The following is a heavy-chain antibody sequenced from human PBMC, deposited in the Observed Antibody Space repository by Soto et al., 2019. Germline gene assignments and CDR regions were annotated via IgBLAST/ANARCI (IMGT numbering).Heavy chain of an antibody. CDR3: TTGGATGRRISRFDV. Sequence: EVQLLESGGGLVQPGGSLRLSCAASGFTFTSYWMHWVRQAPGKGLVWVSRINSDGTTTTYADSVKGRFTISRDNAKNTVFLKMNRRGDEAAVEYYWTTGGATGRRISRFDVWGQGTRVTVSS. J-gene: IGHJ4*02. V-gene: IGHV3-74*01. CDR1: GFTFTSYW. CDR2: INSDGTTT.